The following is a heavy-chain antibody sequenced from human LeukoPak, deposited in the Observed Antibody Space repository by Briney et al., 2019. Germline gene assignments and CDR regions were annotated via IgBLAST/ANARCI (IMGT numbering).Heavy chain of an antibody. CDR1: GFSVSTSGMR. D-gene: IGHD6-13*01. Sequence: ESGPALVKPTQTLTLTCTFSGFSVSTSGMRANWIRQPPGKALEWLARIDWDDDQFYSTSLKTRLTISKDTSKNQVVLTMTNMDSVDTATYYCAAATGSWYDYWGQGTLVTVSS. CDR2: IDWDDDQ. V-gene: IGHV2-70*04. J-gene: IGHJ4*02. CDR3: AAATGSWYDY.